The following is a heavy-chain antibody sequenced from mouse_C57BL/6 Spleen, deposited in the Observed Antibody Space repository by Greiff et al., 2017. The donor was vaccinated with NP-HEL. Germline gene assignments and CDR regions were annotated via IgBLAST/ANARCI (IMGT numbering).Heavy chain of an antibody. CDR3: ARPLDYYGSSNWYFDV. CDR2: ISDGGSYT. J-gene: IGHJ1*03. Sequence: EVKLMESGGGLVKPGGSLKLSCAASGFTFSSYAMSWVRQTPEKRLEWVATISDGGSYTYYPDNVKGRFTISRDNAKNNLYLQMSHLKSEDTAMYYCARPLDYYGSSNWYFDVWGTGTTVTVSS. CDR1: GFTFSSYA. V-gene: IGHV5-4*03. D-gene: IGHD1-1*01.